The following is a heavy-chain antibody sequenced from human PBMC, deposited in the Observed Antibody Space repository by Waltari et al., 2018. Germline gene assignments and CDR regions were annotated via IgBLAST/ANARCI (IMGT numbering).Heavy chain of an antibody. Sequence: QVQLQESGPGLVKPSETLSLTCTVSAYSITSGYYWGWIRQPPGKGLEWIGSGYHSGSTYYNPSLKGRVIISIDTSKNQFSLKLRSVTAADTAVYYCVGATMELFYYYYYMDVWGKGTTVTISS. D-gene: IGHD5-12*01. J-gene: IGHJ6*03. CDR2: GYHSGST. V-gene: IGHV4-38-2*02. CDR3: VGATMELFYYYYYMDV. CDR1: AYSITSGYY.